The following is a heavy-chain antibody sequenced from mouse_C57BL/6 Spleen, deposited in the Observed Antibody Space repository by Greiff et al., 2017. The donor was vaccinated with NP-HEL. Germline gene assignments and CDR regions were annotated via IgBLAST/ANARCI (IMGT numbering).Heavy chain of an antibody. V-gene: IGHV1-81*01. J-gene: IGHJ4*01. CDR1: GYTFTSYG. CDR2: IYPRSGNT. CDR3: AEGNPGRQYYAMDY. D-gene: IGHD3-3*01. Sequence: QVQLQQSGAELARPGASVKLSCKASGYTFTSYGISWVKQRTGQGLEWIGEIYPRSGNTYYNEKFKGKATLTADKSSSTAYMELRSLTSEDSAVYFCAEGNPGRQYYAMDYWGQGTSVTVSS.